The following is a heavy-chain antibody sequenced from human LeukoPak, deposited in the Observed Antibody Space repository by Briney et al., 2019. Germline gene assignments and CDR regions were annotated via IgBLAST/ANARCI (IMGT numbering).Heavy chain of an antibody. CDR2: ISGSGGST. CDR3: AKVSGYYDSSHAFDI. J-gene: IGHJ3*02. Sequence: PGGSLRLSCAASGFTFSSYAMSWVRQAPGKGLGWVSAISGSGGSTYYADSVKGRFTISRDNSKNTLYLQMNSLRAEDTAVYYCAKVSGYYDSSHAFDIWGQGTMVTVSS. D-gene: IGHD3-22*01. CDR1: GFTFSSYA. V-gene: IGHV3-23*01.